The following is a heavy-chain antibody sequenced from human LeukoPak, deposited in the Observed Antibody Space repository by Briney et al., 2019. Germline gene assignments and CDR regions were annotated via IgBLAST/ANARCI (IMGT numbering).Heavy chain of an antibody. J-gene: IGHJ4*02. V-gene: IGHV4-34*01. CDR1: GGSFSGYY. CDR2: INHSGST. Sequence: SETLSLTCAVYGGSFSGYYWSWIRQPPGKGLEWIGEINHSGSTNYNPSLKSRVTISVDTSKNQFSLKLSSVTAADTAVYYCARMAVRSSFDYWGQGTLVTVSS. D-gene: IGHD3-10*01. CDR3: ARMAVRSSFDY.